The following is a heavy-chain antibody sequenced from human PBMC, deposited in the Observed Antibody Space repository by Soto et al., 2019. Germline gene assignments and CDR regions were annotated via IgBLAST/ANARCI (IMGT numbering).Heavy chain of an antibody. CDR1: GFTFSSYA. Sequence: GGSLRLSCAASGFTFSSYAMSWVRQAPGKGLEWVSAISGSGGSTYYADSVKGRFTISRDNSKNTLYLQMNSLRAEDTAVYYGAKYHNWNPLLGTDFDYWGQGTLVTVSS. CDR3: AKYHNWNPLLGTDFDY. V-gene: IGHV3-23*01. D-gene: IGHD1-20*01. J-gene: IGHJ4*02. CDR2: ISGSGGST.